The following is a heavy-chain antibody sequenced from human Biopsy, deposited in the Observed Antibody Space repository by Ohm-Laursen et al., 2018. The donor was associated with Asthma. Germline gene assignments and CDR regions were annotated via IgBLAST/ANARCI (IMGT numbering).Heavy chain of an antibody. J-gene: IGHJ3*01. CDR1: GFTVSTNG. D-gene: IGHD3-22*01. CDR2: IYSGGTS. Sequence: GSLRLSCAASGFTVSTNGMSWVRQPPGKGLEWVSVIYSGGTSHTADSVRGRFTISRDYSKNTLYLQMHSLRAEDTAVYYCVKDTVEDRGGYYTFDVWGQGTKVTVSS. V-gene: IGHV3-53*01. CDR3: VKDTVEDRGGYYTFDV.